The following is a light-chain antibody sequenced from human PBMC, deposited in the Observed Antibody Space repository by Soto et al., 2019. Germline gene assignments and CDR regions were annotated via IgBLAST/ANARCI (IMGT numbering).Light chain of an antibody. Sequence: EIVMTQSPATLSLSPGDGATLSFGASQSISTNLAWYQQKPGQAPRLLIYDASSRATGIPDRFSGGGSGTDFTLTISRLEPEDFAVYYCQQFSSYPLTFGGGTKVDIK. CDR3: QQFSSYPLT. J-gene: IGKJ4*01. CDR2: DAS. V-gene: IGKV3D-20*01. CDR1: QSISTN.